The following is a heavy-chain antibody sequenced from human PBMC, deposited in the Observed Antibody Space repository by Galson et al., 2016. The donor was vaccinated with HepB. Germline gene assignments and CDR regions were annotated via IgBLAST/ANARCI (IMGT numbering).Heavy chain of an antibody. CDR1: GFTFSSYG. CDR3: AKRGSRAGDTWITMIRGDQIYYFDY. J-gene: IGHJ4*02. V-gene: IGHV3-23*01. D-gene: IGHD3-10*01. Sequence: SLRLSCAASGFTFSSYGMSWVRQAPGKGLEWVSSISGSGGSTYYADSVKGRFTISRDNSKNTLYLQMHSLRAEDTAVYYCAKRGSRAGDTWITMIRGDQIYYFDYWGQGTLVIVSS. CDR2: ISGSGGST.